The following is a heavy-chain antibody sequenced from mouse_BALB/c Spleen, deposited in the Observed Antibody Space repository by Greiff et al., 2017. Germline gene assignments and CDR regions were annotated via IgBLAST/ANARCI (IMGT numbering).Heavy chain of an antibody. Sequence: EVQVVESGTVLARPGASVKMSCKASGYTFTSYWMHWVKQRPGQGLEWIGAIYPGNSDTSYNQKFKGKAKLTAVTSTSTAYMELSSLTNEDSAVYYCTKDYYGSSPPFAYWGQGTLVTVSA. V-gene: IGHV1-5*01. D-gene: IGHD1-1*01. CDR1: GYTFTSYW. CDR2: IYPGNSDT. CDR3: TKDYYGSSPPFAY. J-gene: IGHJ3*01.